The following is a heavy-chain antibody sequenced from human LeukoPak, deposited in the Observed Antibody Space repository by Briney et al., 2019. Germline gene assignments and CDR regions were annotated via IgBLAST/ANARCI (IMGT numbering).Heavy chain of an antibody. CDR3: ASIPAAPYYYYGMDV. CDR2: ISGSGGST. J-gene: IGHJ6*02. CDR1: GFTFSSYA. V-gene: IGHV3-23*01. D-gene: IGHD2-2*01. Sequence: GGSLRLSCAASGFTFSSYAMSWVRQAPGKGLEWVSAISGSGGSTYYADSVKGRFTTSRDNSKNTLYLQMNSLRAEDTAVYYCASIPAAPYYYYGMDVWGQGTTVTVSS.